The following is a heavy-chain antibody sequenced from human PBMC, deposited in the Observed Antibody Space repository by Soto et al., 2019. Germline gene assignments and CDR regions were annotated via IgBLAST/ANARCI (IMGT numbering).Heavy chain of an antibody. CDR1: GYTFSTFA. Sequence: QVPLVQSGAEVKKPGASVKISCKASGYTFSTFAIHWVRQAPGQRPEWMGWVNGGDGNTMFSQNFQGRVTLTRDASATTAYMELSSLRSEDTAVYYCARSSGWYALDIWGQGARVSVSS. J-gene: IGHJ3*02. D-gene: IGHD6-19*01. CDR2: VNGGDGNT. CDR3: ARSSGWYALDI. V-gene: IGHV1-3*01.